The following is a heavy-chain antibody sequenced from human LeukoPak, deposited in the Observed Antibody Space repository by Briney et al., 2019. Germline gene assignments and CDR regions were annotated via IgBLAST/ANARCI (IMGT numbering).Heavy chain of an antibody. Sequence: GGSLRLSCAASGFTFSSYAMHWVRQAPGKGLEWVAVISYDGSNKYYADSVKGRFTISRDNSKNTLYLQMNSLRAEDTAVYYCARGGYSGYDLGEGFDYWGQGTLVTVSS. CDR1: GFTFSSYA. CDR3: ARGGYSGYDLGEGFDY. CDR2: ISYDGSNK. J-gene: IGHJ4*02. D-gene: IGHD5-12*01. V-gene: IGHV3-30-3*01.